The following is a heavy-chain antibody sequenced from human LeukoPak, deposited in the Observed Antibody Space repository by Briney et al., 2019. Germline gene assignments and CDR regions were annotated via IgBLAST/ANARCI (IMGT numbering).Heavy chain of an antibody. Sequence: SGGSLRLSCAASGFTFSSYAMGWVRQAPGKGLEWVSAISGSGGSPDYADSVKGRFTISRDNSKNTLFLQMNSLRAGDTAVYYCARLLDYWGQGTLVTVSS. V-gene: IGHV3-23*01. D-gene: IGHD3-16*01. CDR3: ARLLDY. CDR2: ISGSGGSP. J-gene: IGHJ4*02. CDR1: GFTFSSYA.